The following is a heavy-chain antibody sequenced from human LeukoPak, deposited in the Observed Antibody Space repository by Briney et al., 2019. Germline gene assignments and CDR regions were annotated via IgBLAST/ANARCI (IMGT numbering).Heavy chain of an antibody. CDR1: GYTFTGYH. V-gene: IGHV1-2*02. CDR3: ARDLTGDLYTFFDY. Sequence: ASVKVSCKTTGYTFTGYHLHWVRQAPGQGLEWMAWIQSDSGDTNYAQKFQGRVTVTRDKFTRTSYIEVDRLSSDDTAVYYCARDLTGDLYTFFDYWGQGTLVTVSS. CDR2: IQSDSGDT. J-gene: IGHJ4*02. D-gene: IGHD3-16*02.